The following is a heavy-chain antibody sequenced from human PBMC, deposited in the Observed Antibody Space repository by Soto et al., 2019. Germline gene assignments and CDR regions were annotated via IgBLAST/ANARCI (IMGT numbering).Heavy chain of an antibody. Sequence: PGGSLRLSCSASGFTFSSYAMHWVRQAPGKVLEYVSAISSNGGSTYYADSVKGRFTISRDNSKNTLYLQMSSLRAEDTAVYYCVNGAYSGYESYYYYGMDVWGQGXTVTVYS. CDR2: ISSNGGST. J-gene: IGHJ6*02. D-gene: IGHD5-12*01. CDR1: GFTFSSYA. V-gene: IGHV3-64D*06. CDR3: VNGAYSGYESYYYYGMDV.